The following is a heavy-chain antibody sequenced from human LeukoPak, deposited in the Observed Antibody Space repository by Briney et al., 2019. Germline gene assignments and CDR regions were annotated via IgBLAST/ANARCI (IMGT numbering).Heavy chain of an antibody. V-gene: IGHV5-51*01. Sequence: GESLKISCKGSGYSFSNYWIGWVRQMPGKGLEWMGIIYPGDSDTRYSPSFQGQVTISADNSISTAYLQWSSLKASDTAMYHCASPYYYGSGSYYHAFDIWGQGTMVTVSS. D-gene: IGHD3-10*01. CDR1: GYSFSNYW. CDR2: IYPGDSDT. J-gene: IGHJ3*02. CDR3: ASPYYYGSGSYYHAFDI.